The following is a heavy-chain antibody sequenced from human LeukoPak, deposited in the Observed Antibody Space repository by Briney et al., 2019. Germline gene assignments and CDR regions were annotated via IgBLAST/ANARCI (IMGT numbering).Heavy chain of an antibody. CDR2: ISAYNGNT. Sequence: ASVKVSCKASGYTFTSYGISWVRQAPGQGLEWMGWISAYNGNTNYAQKLQGRVTMTTDTSTSTAYMELRSLRSEDTAVYYCATDYRYCSGGSCYGYWGQGTLVTVSS. CDR3: ATDYRYCSGGSCYGY. J-gene: IGHJ4*02. V-gene: IGHV1-18*01. D-gene: IGHD2-15*01. CDR1: GYTFTSYG.